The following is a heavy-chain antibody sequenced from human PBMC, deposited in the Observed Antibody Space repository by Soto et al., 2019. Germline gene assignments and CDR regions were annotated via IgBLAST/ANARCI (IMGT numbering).Heavy chain of an antibody. J-gene: IGHJ5*02. D-gene: IGHD6-13*01. Sequence: PSETLSLTCTVSGGSISSSSSYWGWIRQPPGKGLEWVGSIYYLGNTYYNPSLGRRVTISVDTSKNQFSLKLRAVTAADTAVYFCARPGYSSSWYWFDRWGQGTLVTVS. V-gene: IGHV4-39*01. CDR3: ARPGYSSSWYWFDR. CDR2: IYYLGNT. CDR1: GGSISSSSSY.